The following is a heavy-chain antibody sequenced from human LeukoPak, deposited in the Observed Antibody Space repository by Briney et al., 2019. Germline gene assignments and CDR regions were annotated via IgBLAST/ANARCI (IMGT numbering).Heavy chain of an antibody. CDR3: ARWDRHNYDAGHFDY. CDR1: DDSITMYY. CDR2: VDHTGST. D-gene: IGHD3-22*01. Sequence: SETLSLTCSVSDDSITMYYWTWIRQPPGKGLEWIGYVDHTGSTNFNPSLNGRVSISRDTTKNLFSLKLSSVTAADTAVYYCARWDRHNYDAGHFDYWGQGTLVTVSS. V-gene: IGHV4-59*12. J-gene: IGHJ4*02.